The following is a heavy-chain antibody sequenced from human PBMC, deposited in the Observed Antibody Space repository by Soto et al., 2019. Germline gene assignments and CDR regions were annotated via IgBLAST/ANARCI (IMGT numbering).Heavy chain of an antibody. CDR2: IYYSGST. Sequence: SETLSLTCTVSGGSISSSSYYWGWIRQPPGKGLEWIGSIYYSGSTYYNPALKSQVTISVDTSKNQFSLKLSSVTAADTAVYYCACCYSGFDYWGQGTLVTVSS. CDR3: ACCYSGFDY. CDR1: GGSISSSSYY. D-gene: IGHD2-15*01. J-gene: IGHJ4*02. V-gene: IGHV4-39*01.